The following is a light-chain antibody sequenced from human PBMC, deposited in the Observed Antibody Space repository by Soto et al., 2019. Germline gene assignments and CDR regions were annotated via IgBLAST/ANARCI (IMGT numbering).Light chain of an antibody. CDR3: GTWDSRLSGVL. V-gene: IGLV1-51*01. CDR2: DTN. CDR1: KSNVGRNY. J-gene: IGLJ2*01. Sequence: QSVLTQPPSVSAAPGQTVTVSCSGNKSNVGRNYVSWYQQFPGTAPRLLIYDTNKRPSGIPGRFSGSKSGTSATLGITGLQTGDEAFYYCGTWDSRLSGVLFGGGTKLTVL.